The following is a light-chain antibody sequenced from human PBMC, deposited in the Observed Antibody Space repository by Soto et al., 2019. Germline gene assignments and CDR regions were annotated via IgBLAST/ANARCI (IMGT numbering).Light chain of an antibody. CDR1: SSDIGSFDL. J-gene: IGLJ1*01. CDR3: CSYVGSITHYV. Sequence: QSVLTQPASVSGSPGQSITISCTGTSSDIGSFDLVSWYQQHPGKAPKLMIYEVSKRPSGISNRFSGSKSGNTASLTISGLQAEDEADYYCCSYVGSITHYVFGTGTKLTVL. CDR2: EVS. V-gene: IGLV2-23*02.